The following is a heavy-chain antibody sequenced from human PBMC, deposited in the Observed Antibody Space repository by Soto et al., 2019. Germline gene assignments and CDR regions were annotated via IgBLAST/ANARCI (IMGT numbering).Heavy chain of an antibody. CDR3: ARGGYDFSGVIFDDGCDF. J-gene: IGHJ3*01. V-gene: IGHV4-59*11. Sequence: SDTQALTCSVSSCSRSSHFWAWFGHSPGNGLEWLGYSFYTGITNYNPSLQSRVTISVDTSKDQFSLRLNSVTAADTAVYYCARGGYDFSGVIFDDGCDFWGQGIPVTV. CDR2: SFYTGIT. CDR1: SCSRSSHF. D-gene: IGHD3-22*01.